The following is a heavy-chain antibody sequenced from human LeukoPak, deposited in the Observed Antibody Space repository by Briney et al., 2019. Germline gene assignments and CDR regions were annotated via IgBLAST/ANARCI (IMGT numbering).Heavy chain of an antibody. D-gene: IGHD3-22*01. Sequence: SQTLSLTCTVSGDSVISGDYRWTWIRQPPGKGLEWIGYTYFTGSTYFNPSLKRRVAISMDASKNQFSLQLTSVTVADTAVYYCARVQKSNSGYYHLADSWGPGTLVPVSS. J-gene: IGHJ4*02. CDR1: GDSVISGDYR. V-gene: IGHV4-30-4*01. CDR3: ARVQKSNSGYYHLADS. CDR2: TYFTGST.